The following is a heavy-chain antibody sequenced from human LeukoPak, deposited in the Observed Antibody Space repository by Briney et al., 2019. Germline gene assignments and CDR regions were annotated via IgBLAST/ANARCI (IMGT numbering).Heavy chain of an antibody. CDR2: ISGSGGST. CDR1: GFTFSSYA. D-gene: IGHD2-2*01. J-gene: IGHJ3*02. CDR3: ARGYCSSINCYAFDI. V-gene: IGHV3-23*01. Sequence: GGSLRLSCAASGFTFSSYAMSWVRQAPGKGLEGVSTISGSGGSTYYADSVKGRFTISRDNSKNTLSLQMNSLRADDTAVYYCARGYCSSINCYAFDIWGQGTMVTVSS.